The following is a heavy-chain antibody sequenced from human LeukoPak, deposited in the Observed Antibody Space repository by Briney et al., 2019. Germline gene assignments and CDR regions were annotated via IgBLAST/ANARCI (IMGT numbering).Heavy chain of an antibody. V-gene: IGHV1-8*01. J-gene: IGHJ5*02. CDR3: ASGRVLLWFGELKSYWFDP. CDR1: GYTFTSYD. D-gene: IGHD3-10*01. Sequence: ASVKVSCKASGYTFTSYDINWVRQATGQGLEWMGWMNPNSGNTGYAQKFQGRVTMTRNTSISTAYMELSSLRSEDTAVYYCASGRVLLWFGELKSYWFDPWGQGTLVTVSS. CDR2: MNPNSGNT.